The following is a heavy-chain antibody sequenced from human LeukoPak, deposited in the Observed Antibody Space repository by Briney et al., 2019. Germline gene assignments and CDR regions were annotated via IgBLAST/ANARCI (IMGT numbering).Heavy chain of an antibody. CDR2: IWYDGSKK. CDR1: GFSFSSYG. Sequence: PGGSLRLSCAASGFSFSSYGMHWVRQAPGKGLEWVAVIWYDGSKKYYVDSVKGRFTISRDNSKNTLYPQMNSLRAEDTAVYYCARRDGDNDRGFDYWGQGTLVTVAS. D-gene: IGHD4-23*01. J-gene: IGHJ4*02. CDR3: ARRDGDNDRGFDY. V-gene: IGHV3-33*01.